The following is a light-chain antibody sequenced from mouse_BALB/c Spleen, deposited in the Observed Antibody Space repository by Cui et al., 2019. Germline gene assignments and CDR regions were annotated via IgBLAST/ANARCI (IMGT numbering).Light chain of an antibody. CDR1: ESVDSYGSSF. Sequence: NIVLTQSPASLAVSLGQRATISRRASESVDSYGSSFMHWYQQKPGQPPKLLIYLASNLESGVPIRFSGSGSRTDFPLTIDPVEADDAATYYCQQNNEDPFTFGSGTKVEIK. J-gene: IGKJ4*01. V-gene: IGKV3-10*01. CDR3: QQNNEDPFT. CDR2: LAS.